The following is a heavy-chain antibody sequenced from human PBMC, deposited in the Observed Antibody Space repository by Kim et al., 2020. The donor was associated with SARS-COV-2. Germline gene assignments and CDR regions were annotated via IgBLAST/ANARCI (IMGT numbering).Heavy chain of an antibody. CDR1: GYSFTSYW. V-gene: IGHV5-51*01. D-gene: IGHD3-22*01. Sequence: GESLKISCKGSGYSFTSYWIGWVRQMPGKGLEWMGIIYPGDSDTRYSPSFQGQVTISADKSISTAYLQWSSLKASDTAMYYCARLSYYDSSGYHYPAFDYWGQGTLVTVSS. CDR2: IYPGDSDT. J-gene: IGHJ4*02. CDR3: ARLSYYDSSGYHYPAFDY.